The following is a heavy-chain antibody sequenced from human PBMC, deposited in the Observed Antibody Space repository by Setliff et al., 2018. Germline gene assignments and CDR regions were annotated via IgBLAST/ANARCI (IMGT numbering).Heavy chain of an antibody. CDR2: IKQDGSEK. D-gene: IGHD3-16*01. J-gene: IGHJ4*02. Sequence: GSLRLSCAASGFTFDDYAMHWVRQAPGKGLEWVANIKQDGSEKYYVDSVKGRFTISRDNAKNSLYLQMNSLRAEDTAVYYCARDGGEYWGQGTLVTVSS. V-gene: IGHV3-7*01. CDR1: GFTFDDYA. CDR3: ARDGGEY.